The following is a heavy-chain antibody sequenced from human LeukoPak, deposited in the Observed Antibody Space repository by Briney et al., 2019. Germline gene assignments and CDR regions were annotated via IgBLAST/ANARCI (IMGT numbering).Heavy chain of an antibody. J-gene: IGHJ4*02. V-gene: IGHV3-66*02. CDR3: AREVVYVRYYDSSGYLDH. CDR2: IYSGGST. Sequence: GGSLRLSCAASGFTVSSKYMSWVRQAPGKGLEWVSVIYSGGSTYYADSVKGRFTISRDNSKNTLYLQMNSLRAEDTAVYYCAREVVYVRYYDSSGYLDHWGQGTLVTVSS. D-gene: IGHD3-22*01. CDR1: GFTVSSKY.